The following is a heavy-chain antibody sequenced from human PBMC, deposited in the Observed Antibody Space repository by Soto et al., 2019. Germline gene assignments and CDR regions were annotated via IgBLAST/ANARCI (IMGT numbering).Heavy chain of an antibody. J-gene: IGHJ4*02. D-gene: IGHD3-22*01. V-gene: IGHV4-4*02. CDR3: ARRGCYYIFGSLDY. CDR1: GDSISSGDW. CDR2: IYYSGST. Sequence: QVQLQESGPGLVKPSVTLSLTCAVSGDSISSGDWCWSWVRQLPGKGREWIGEIYYSGSTTYNPSLKSRVTISADKSETQFSLRLSSVTAADTAVYYCARRGCYYIFGSLDYWGQGTLVTVSS.